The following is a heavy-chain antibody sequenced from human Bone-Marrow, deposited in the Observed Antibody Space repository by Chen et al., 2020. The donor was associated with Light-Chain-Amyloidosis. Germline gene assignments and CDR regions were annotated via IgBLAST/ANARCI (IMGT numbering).Heavy chain of an antibody. V-gene: IGHV3-7*01. CDR1: GFTFSSYW. J-gene: IGHJ4*02. D-gene: IGHD3-16*01. Sequence: VQLVASGGGWVQPGGSLRLSCVASGFTFSSYWMAWVRQAPGKGLEWVATMKQDGSEKNYVDSVKGRFTISRDNAKNSLYLQMNSLRADDTAVYYCARDDYGSLDYWGQGTLVTVSS. CDR3: ARDDYGSLDY. CDR2: MKQDGSEK.